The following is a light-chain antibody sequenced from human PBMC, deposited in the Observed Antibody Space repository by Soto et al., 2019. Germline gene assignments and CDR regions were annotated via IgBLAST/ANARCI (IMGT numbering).Light chain of an antibody. CDR3: STFGGSKL. CDR2: EVT. J-gene: IGLJ2*01. V-gene: IGLV2-8*01. CDR1: SSDVGANNY. Sequence: QSALTQPPSASGSPGQSVTISCSGTSSDVGANNYVSWYQQHPGKAPKLMMYEVTKRPSGVPDRFSGSKSGNTASLTVSGLQADDEADYYCSTFGGSKLFGGGTKLTVL.